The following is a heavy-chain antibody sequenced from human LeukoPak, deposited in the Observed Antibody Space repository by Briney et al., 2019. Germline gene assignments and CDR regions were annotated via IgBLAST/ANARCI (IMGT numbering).Heavy chain of an antibody. CDR2: ISHSGTT. D-gene: IGHD5-24*01. J-gene: IGHJ4*02. V-gene: IGHV4-4*07. CDR1: GVSITTYS. Sequence: SETLSLTCTVSGVSITTYSWTWIRQSAGKGLEWIGVISHSGTTNYNPSLKSPLTMSVDSSKNQYSLMLISVTAADTATCYCARGDGYWGQGILVTVSS. CDR3: ARGDGY.